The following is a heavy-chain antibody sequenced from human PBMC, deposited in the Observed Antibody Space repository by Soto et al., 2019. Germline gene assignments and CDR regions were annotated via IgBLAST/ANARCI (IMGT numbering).Heavy chain of an antibody. V-gene: IGHV4-59*01. CDR3: ARGNCDYIWGSYRYIGFDY. CDR1: GGSINSYS. J-gene: IGHJ4*02. Sequence: NPSETLSLTCTVSGGSINSYSWNSIRQPPGKGLEWIGNIYDSGSTNYKSSLKSRVTISVDTSKNQVSLKLSSVTAADTAVYYCARGNCDYIWGSYRYIGFDYWGQGTLVTVSS. CDR2: IYDSGST. D-gene: IGHD3-16*02.